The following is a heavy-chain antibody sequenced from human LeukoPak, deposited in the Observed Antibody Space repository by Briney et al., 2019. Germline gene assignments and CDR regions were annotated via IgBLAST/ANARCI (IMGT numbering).Heavy chain of an antibody. J-gene: IGHJ4*02. CDR1: GFAFSKSC. V-gene: IGHV3-7*04. D-gene: IGHD3-3*01. Sequence: GGSLRLSCAASGFAFSKSCMSWLRQTPEKGLEWVANIKEDGSAKYYVDSVKGRFTISRDNAKNSLYLQMNSLRAEDTAVYYCAKDDEGYYWGQGILVTVSS. CDR3: AKDDEGYY. CDR2: IKEDGSAK.